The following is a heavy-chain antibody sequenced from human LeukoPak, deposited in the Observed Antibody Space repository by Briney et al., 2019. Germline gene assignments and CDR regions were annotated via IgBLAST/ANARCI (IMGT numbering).Heavy chain of an antibody. CDR1: GFTFSSYS. CDR2: ISSSSSTI. CDR3: ARVLTYYYDSSGYRGDY. V-gene: IGHV3-48*04. D-gene: IGHD3-22*01. Sequence: RGSLRLSCAASGFTFSSYSMNWVRQAPGKRLEWVSYISSSSSTIYYADSVKGRFTISRDDAKNSLYLQMNSLRAEDTAVYYCARVLTYYYDSSGYRGDYWGQGTLVTVSS. J-gene: IGHJ4*02.